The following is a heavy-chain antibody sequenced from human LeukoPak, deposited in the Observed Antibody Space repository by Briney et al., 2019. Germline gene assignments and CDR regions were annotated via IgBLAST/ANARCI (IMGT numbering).Heavy chain of an antibody. J-gene: IGHJ4*02. D-gene: IGHD6-13*01. CDR3: ARGLRYSSSWYHY. CDR1: GGSISSYY. V-gene: IGHV4-34*01. CDR2: INHSGST. Sequence: SETLSLTCTVSGGSISSYYWSWIRQPPGKGLEWIGEINHSGSTNYNPSLKSRVTISVDTSKNQFSLKLSSVTAADTAVYYCARGLRYSSSWYHYWGQGTLVTVSS.